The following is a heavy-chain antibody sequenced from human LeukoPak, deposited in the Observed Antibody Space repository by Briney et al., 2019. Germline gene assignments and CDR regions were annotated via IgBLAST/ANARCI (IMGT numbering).Heavy chain of an antibody. V-gene: IGHV3-53*01. CDR2: IYSAGTT. CDR3: ARDGEGQGDY. D-gene: IGHD3-10*01. Sequence: GGSLRLSCAASGFNVSKSYLSWVRQAPGKGLEWVAVIYSAGTTYYADSVKGRFTISREKSTNTLYLQMNSLSAEDTAVYYCARDGEGQGDYWGQGTLVTVSS. CDR1: GFNVSKSY. J-gene: IGHJ4*02.